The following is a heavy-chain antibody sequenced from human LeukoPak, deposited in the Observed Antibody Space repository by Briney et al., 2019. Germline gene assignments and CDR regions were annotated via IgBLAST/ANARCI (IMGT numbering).Heavy chain of an antibody. V-gene: IGHV3-7*01. CDR3: ARDAEVGTLFGVLSRYNWFDP. Sequence: GGSLRLSCAASGFSFNYFWMSWVRQAPGKGLERVANIKQDGTEKYYADSVKGRFTISRDNAKKSLYLQMNSLRAEDTAVYYCARDAEVGTLFGVLSRYNWFDPWGQGALVTVSS. D-gene: IGHD3-3*01. CDR1: GFSFNYFW. J-gene: IGHJ5*02. CDR2: IKQDGTEK.